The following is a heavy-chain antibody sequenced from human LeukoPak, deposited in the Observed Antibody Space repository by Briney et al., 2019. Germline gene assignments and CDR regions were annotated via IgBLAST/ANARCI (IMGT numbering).Heavy chain of an antibody. D-gene: IGHD1-26*01. CDR3: ARRAYSGSYRWYFDY. J-gene: IGHJ4*02. V-gene: IGHV4-59*08. CDR1: GGSISSYY. CDR2: IYYSGST. Sequence: SETLSLTCTVSGGSISSYYWSRIRQPPGKGLEWIGYIYYSGSTNYNPSLKSRVTISVDTSKNQFSLKLSSVTAADTAVYYCARRAYSGSYRWYFDYWGQGTLVTVSS.